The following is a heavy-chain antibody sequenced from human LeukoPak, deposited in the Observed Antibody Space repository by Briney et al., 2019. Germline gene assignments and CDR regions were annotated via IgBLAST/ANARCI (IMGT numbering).Heavy chain of an antibody. Sequence: PSETLSLTCTVSGGSVSSGSYYWSWIRQPPGKVLEWIGYIYYSGSTNYNPSLKSRVTISVDTSKNQFSLKLSSVTPADTAVYYCARHKEYCSSNRCYSPWFDPWGQGTLVTVSS. CDR3: ARHKEYCSSNRCYSPWFDP. D-gene: IGHD2-2*02. J-gene: IGHJ5*02. CDR2: IYYSGST. V-gene: IGHV4-61*01. CDR1: GGSVSSGSYY.